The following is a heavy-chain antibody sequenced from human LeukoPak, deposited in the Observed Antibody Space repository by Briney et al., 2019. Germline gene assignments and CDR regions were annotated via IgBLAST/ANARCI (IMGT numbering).Heavy chain of an antibody. CDR1: GFNFVDYA. J-gene: IGHJ5*02. V-gene: IGHV3-9*01. CDR2: ISYNSGTI. D-gene: IGHD3-10*01. CDR3: AREVRGLGELLSYNWFDP. Sequence: GGSLRLSCAASGFNFVDYAMHWVRQVPGKGLEWVSGISYNSGTIVYADSVKGRFTISRDNARNSLFLQMNSLRPEDRALYYCAREVRGLGELLSYNWFDPWGQGTLVTVSS.